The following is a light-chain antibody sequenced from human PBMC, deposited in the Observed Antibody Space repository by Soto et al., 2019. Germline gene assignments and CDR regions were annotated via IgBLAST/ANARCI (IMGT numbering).Light chain of an antibody. CDR1: RSDVGGYNY. J-gene: IGLJ1*01. CDR2: EVS. V-gene: IGLV2-11*01. CDR3: CSYAGRYTWV. Sequence: QSALTQPRSVSGSLGQSVTISCAGTRSDVGGYNYVSWYQQPPGTAPKLMIYEVSKWPSGVPDRFSGSKSGNTASLTISGLQAEDEGDYYCCSYAGRYTWVFGTGTKLTVL.